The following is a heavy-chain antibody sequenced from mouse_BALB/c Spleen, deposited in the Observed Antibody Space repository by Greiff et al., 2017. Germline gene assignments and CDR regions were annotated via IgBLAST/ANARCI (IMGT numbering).Heavy chain of an antibody. CDR3: EIAAMDY. V-gene: IGHV5-9-4*01. CDR1: GFTFSSYA. CDR2: ISSGGSYT. Sequence: EVKLVESGGGLVKPGGSLKLSCAASGFTFSSYAMSWVRQSPEKRLEWVAEISSGGSYTYDPDTVTGRFTISRDNAKNTLYLEMSSLRSEDTAMYYCEIAAMDYWGQGTSVTVSS. J-gene: IGHJ4*01.